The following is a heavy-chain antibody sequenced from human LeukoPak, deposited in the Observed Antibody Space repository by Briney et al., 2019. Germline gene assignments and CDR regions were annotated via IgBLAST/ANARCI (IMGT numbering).Heavy chain of an antibody. Sequence: SLKVSCKASGDTFSSYVISWVRHAPGQGLEWMSGIIPKLGTANYAQKFQGRVTITTAKSTSTAYMELSSLRSEDTAVYYCAREAHSSYSYFESWGQGTLVTVSS. V-gene: IGHV1-69*05. J-gene: IGHJ4*02. CDR3: AREAHSSYSYFES. CDR1: GDTFSSYV. CDR2: IIPKLGTA. D-gene: IGHD3-22*01.